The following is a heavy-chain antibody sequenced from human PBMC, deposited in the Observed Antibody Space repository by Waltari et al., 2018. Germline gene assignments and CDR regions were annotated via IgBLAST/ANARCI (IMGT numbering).Heavy chain of an antibody. Sequence: DVHLVESGGGLVQLGGSLRLSCAVSGFTFSDYWMHWVRQAPGKGLVWVSRINNDGRSTSYADSMKGRFTVSRDNAKNTLYLQMNSLTVDDTAVYYCAKDQWFGAWGQGTLVTVSS. CDR1: GFTFSDYW. CDR3: AKDQWFGA. J-gene: IGHJ5*02. V-gene: IGHV3-74*01. CDR2: INNDGRST.